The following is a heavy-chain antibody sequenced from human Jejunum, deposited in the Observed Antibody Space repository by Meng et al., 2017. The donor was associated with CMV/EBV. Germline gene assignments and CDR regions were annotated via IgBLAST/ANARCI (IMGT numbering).Heavy chain of an antibody. CDR3: ASHQQFCSGGSCYSLGYYYGMDV. D-gene: IGHD2-15*01. J-gene: IGHJ6*02. CDR2: MNPNNGNT. Sequence: INWVRQAHGQGLEWMGWMNPNNGNTGYAQKFQGRFTMTWNTSTSTAYMELSSLRSEDTAIYYCASHQQFCSGGSCYSLGYYYGMDVWGQGTTVTVSS. V-gene: IGHV1-8*01.